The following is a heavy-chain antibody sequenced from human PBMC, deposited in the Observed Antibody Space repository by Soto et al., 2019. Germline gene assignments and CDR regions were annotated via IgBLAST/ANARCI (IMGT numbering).Heavy chain of an antibody. J-gene: IGHJ4*02. V-gene: IGHV3-30-3*01. CDR3: AIANSSSWHNFDY. Sequence: QVQLVESGGGVVQPGRSLRLSCAASGFIFSTYTMHWVRQAPGKGLEWLTVMSYDGSQKDYADSVKGRLTISRDNSKNTLYLQMTSLRAEDTAVYHWAIANSSSWHNFDYWGQGTLVTVSS. CDR2: MSYDGSQK. D-gene: IGHD6-13*01. CDR1: GFIFSTYT.